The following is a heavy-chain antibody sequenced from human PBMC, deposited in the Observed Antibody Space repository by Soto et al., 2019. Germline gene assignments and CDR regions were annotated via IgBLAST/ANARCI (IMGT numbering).Heavy chain of an antibody. V-gene: IGHV4-59*01. D-gene: IGHD2-21*02. J-gene: IGHJ4*02. CDR3: ARGGGDLFDY. CDR2: IYYSGST. Sequence: SETLSLTCTVSGGSIGSYYGSWIRQPPGKGLEWIGYIYYSGSTNYNPSLKSRVTISVDTSKNQFSLKLSSVTAADTAVYYCARGGGDLFDYWGQGTLVTVSS. CDR1: GGSIGSYY.